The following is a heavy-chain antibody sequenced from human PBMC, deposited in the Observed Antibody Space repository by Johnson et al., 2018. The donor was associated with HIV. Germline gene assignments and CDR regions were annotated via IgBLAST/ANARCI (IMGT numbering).Heavy chain of an antibody. V-gene: IGHV3-30*02. CDR1: GFTFSNYA. D-gene: IGHD6-19*01. J-gene: IGHJ3*02. CDR3: AKGGSAVAVAFDI. Sequence: VQLVESGGGLVQPGGSLRLSCAASGFTFSNYAIHWVRQAPGKGLEWVTFIQFDGSNKYYEDSVKGRFTISRDNSKNTLYLQMNSLRAEDTAVYYCAKGGSAVAVAFDIWGPGTVVTVSS. CDR2: IQFDGSNK.